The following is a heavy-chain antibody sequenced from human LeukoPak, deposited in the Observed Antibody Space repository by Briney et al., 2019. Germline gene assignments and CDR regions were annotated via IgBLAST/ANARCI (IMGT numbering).Heavy chain of an antibody. Sequence: PGGSLRLSCAASGFTFSRNWMHWVRQAPGKGLVWVSRINRDGSSTNYADSVKGRLTISRDNAKNTLYLQMNSLRAEDTAVYYCARVVSSPAAGDPFDYWGQGTLVPVSS. V-gene: IGHV3-74*01. CDR1: GFTFSRNW. CDR3: ARVVSSPAAGDPFDY. D-gene: IGHD6-13*01. J-gene: IGHJ4*02. CDR2: INRDGSST.